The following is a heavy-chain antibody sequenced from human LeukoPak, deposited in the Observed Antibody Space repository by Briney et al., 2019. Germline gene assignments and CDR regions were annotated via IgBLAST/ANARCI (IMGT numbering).Heavy chain of an antibody. V-gene: IGHV3-48*03. CDR3: ARQTTTVTQFDY. Sequence: GGSLRLSCAASGFTFSGYAMHWIRQAPGKGLEWVSHISRSGTIYYADSVKGRFTISRDNAKNSLYLQMNSLRAEDTAVYFCARQTTTVTQFDYWGQGTLVTVSS. CDR2: ISRSGTI. D-gene: IGHD4-17*01. J-gene: IGHJ4*02. CDR1: GFTFSGYA.